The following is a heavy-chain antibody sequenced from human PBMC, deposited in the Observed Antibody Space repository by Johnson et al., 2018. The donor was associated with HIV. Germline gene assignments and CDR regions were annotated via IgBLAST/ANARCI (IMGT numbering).Heavy chain of an antibody. J-gene: IGHJ3*02. Sequence: VQLVESGGGLVQPGRSLRLSCAASGFTFDDYAMHWVRQAPGKGPEWVSGISWNSGSIGYADSVKGRFTISRDNAKNSLYLQMNSLRAEDTALYYCAKDRALVGATVWPDAFDIWGQGTMVTVSS. V-gene: IGHV3-9*01. CDR3: AKDRALVGATVWPDAFDI. CDR2: ISWNSGSI. D-gene: IGHD1-26*01. CDR1: GFTFDDYA.